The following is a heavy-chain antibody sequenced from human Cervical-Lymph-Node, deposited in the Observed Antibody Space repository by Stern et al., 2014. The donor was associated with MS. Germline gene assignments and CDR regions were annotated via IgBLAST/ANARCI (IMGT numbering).Heavy chain of an antibody. J-gene: IGHJ6*02. CDR2: INPSAVGT. D-gene: IGHD1-14*01. CDR3: ARAFGNHNLYYFGMDV. CDR1: GYTFIDYY. Sequence: VQLVQSGAEVRKPGASVKVSCKASGYTFIDYYMHWVRQAPGQGLEWMGRINPSAVGTNYAQEFRGRVTMTTDTSISTAYMELSRLTFDDTAVYFCARAFGNHNLYYFGMDVWGQGTTVTVSS. V-gene: IGHV1-2*06.